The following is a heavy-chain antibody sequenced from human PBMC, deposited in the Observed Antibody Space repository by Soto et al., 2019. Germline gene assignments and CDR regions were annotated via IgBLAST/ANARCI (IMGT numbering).Heavy chain of an antibody. J-gene: IGHJ4*02. V-gene: IGHV3-21*01. CDR1: GFTFSNYN. D-gene: IGHD5-12*01. CDR2: ISRSSGYI. Sequence: EVQLVESGGGLVKPGESLRLSCAASGFTFSNYNMIWVRQAPGKGLEWVSSISRSSGYIYYADSMKGRFTIYRDNAKNSLFLQMNSLRDEDTAVYFCARCGTGVQDGYNYIPNYWGQGTLVTVSS. CDR3: ARCGTGVQDGYNYIPNY.